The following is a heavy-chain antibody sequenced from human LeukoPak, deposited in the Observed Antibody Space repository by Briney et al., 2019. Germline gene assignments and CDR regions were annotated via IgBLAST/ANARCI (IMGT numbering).Heavy chain of an antibody. CDR2: IYYSGST. D-gene: IGHD2-15*01. V-gene: IGHV4-59*01. J-gene: IGHJ4*02. CDR3: ARDSRCSGGSCYPYYFDY. Sequence: PSETLSLTCTVSGGSISSYYWSWIRQPPGKGLEWIGYIYYSGSTNYNPSLKSRVTISVDTSKNQFSLKLSSVTAADTAVYYCARDSRCSGGSCYPYYFDYWGQGTLVTVSS. CDR1: GGSISSYY.